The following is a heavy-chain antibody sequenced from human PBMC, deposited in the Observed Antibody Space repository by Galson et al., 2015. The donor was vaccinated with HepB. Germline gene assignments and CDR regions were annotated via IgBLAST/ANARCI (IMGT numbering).Heavy chain of an antibody. J-gene: IGHJ4*02. CDR2: ITNDGGNT. CDR1: GFTFSNYA. CDR3: ANCLTRDMSDFNY. Sequence: SLRLSCAASGFTFSNYAMTWVRQAPGKGLEWVSTITNDGGNTYYADAVKGRFTISRDITKNTLYLQMNSLTAADTAVYFCANCLTRDMSDFNYWGQGILVTVSS. D-gene: IGHD7-27*01. V-gene: IGHV3-23*01.